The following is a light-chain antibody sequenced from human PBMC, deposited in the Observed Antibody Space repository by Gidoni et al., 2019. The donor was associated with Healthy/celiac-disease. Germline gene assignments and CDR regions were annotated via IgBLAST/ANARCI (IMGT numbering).Light chain of an antibody. CDR2: RNT. CDR3: AAWDDSLSGWV. V-gene: IGLV1-47*01. Sequence: QSVLTQPPSASGTPGQTVTITCSGSSSNIGSNYVCWYQPLPGTAPKLLIYRNTQRPSGVPDRFSGSKSGTSASLAISGLRSEDEADYYCAAWDDSLSGWVFGGGTKLTVL. J-gene: IGLJ3*02. CDR1: SSNIGSNY.